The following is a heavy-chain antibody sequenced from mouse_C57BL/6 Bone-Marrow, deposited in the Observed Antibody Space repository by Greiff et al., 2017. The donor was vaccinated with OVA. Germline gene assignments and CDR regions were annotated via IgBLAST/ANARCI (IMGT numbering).Heavy chain of an antibody. V-gene: IGHV5-17*01. Sequence: EVKLVESGGGLVKPGGSLKLSCAASGFTFSDYGMHWVRQAPEKGLEWVAYISSGSSTIYYADTVKGRFTISRDNAKNTLFLQMTSLRSEDTAMYYCARGLGPYWGQGTLVTVSA. CDR2: ISSGSSTI. D-gene: IGHD4-1*01. CDR3: ARGLGPY. J-gene: IGHJ3*01. CDR1: GFTFSDYG.